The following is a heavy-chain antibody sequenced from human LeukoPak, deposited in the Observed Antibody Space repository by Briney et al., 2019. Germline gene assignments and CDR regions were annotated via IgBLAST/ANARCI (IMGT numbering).Heavy chain of an antibody. Sequence: SETLSLTCTVSGGSISSYYWSWIRQPPGKGLERIGYIYYSGSTNYNPSLKSRVTISVDTSKNQFSLKLSSVTAADTAVYYCARGAPYGDYKLWGQGTLVTVSS. J-gene: IGHJ4*02. CDR2: IYYSGST. CDR1: GGSISSYY. CDR3: ARGAPYGDYKL. D-gene: IGHD4-17*01. V-gene: IGHV4-59*01.